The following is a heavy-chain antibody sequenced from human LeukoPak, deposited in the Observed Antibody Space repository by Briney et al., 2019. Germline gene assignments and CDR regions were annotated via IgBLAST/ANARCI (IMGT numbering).Heavy chain of an antibody. CDR3: ARDRHIAVAAGDYYYMDV. D-gene: IGHD6-19*01. J-gene: IGHJ6*03. CDR2: IYYSGST. V-gene: IGHV4-59*01. CDR1: GGSISSYY. Sequence: SETLSLTCTVSGGSISSYYWSWIRQPPGKGLEWIGYIYYSGSTNYNPSLKSRVTISVDTSKNHFSLKLSSVTAADTAVYYCARDRHIAVAAGDYYYMDVWGKGTTVTISS.